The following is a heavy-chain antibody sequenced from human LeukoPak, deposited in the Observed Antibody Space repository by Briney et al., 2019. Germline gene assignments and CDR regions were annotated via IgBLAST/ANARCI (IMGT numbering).Heavy chain of an antibody. Sequence: PGRSLRLSCVASGFTFSSYGMHWVRQAPGKGLEWVAVISYDGSNKYYADSVKGRFTISRDNSKNTLYLQMNSLRAEDTAVYYCANSEERWLQLLYYWGQGTLVTVSS. J-gene: IGHJ4*02. D-gene: IGHD5-24*01. CDR1: GFTFSSYG. CDR2: ISYDGSNK. CDR3: ANSEERWLQLLYY. V-gene: IGHV3-30*18.